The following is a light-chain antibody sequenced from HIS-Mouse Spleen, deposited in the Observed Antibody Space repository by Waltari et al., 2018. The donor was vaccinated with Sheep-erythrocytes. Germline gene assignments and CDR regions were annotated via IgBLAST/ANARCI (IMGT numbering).Light chain of an antibody. Sequence: QSALTQPRSVSGSPGQSVTISCTGTSSDVGGYNYVSWYQQHPGKAPKLMINDVSKRSSGFPYSFPGSKSGNPAALTISGLQAENEADYYCCSYAGSYNHVFATGTKVTVL. CDR2: DVS. CDR3: CSYAGSYNHV. CDR1: SSDVGGYNY. J-gene: IGLJ1*01. V-gene: IGLV2-11*01.